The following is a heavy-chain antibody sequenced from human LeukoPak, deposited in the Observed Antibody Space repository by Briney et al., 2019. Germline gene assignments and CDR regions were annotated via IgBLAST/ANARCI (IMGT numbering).Heavy chain of an antibody. V-gene: IGHV3-74*01. CDR1: GFTFISYW. Sequence: GGSLRLSCAASGFTFISYWMHWVRQAPGKGLVWVSRINSDGSTTSYAASVKGRFTISRDTAKNTLYLQMNSLRAEDTAVYYCARGHHYYDSSAYYYWGQGTLVTVSS. J-gene: IGHJ4*02. CDR2: INSDGSTT. CDR3: ARGHHYYDSSAYYY. D-gene: IGHD3-22*01.